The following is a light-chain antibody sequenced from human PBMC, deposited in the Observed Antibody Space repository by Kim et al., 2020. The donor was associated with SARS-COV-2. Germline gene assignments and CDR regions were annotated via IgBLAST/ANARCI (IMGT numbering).Light chain of an antibody. CDR1: QGVSSN. CDR2: GTS. J-gene: IGKJ1*01. CDR3: QQYNNWPRT. Sequence: EVVMTQSPATLSVSPGERATLSCRASQGVSSNLAWYQQKPGQAPRLLIYGTSTRATGIPARFSGSGSGTEFTLIISSLQSEDFAVYYCQQYNNWPRTFGQGTKVDIK. V-gene: IGKV3-15*01.